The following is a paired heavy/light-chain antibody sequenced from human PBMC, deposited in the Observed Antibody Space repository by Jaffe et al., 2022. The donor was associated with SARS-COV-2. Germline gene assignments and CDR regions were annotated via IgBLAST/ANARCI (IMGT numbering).Light chain of an antibody. CDR3: SSYAGSNTLI. CDR1: SSDVGGYNY. CDR2: EVT. V-gene: IGLV2-8*01. J-gene: IGLJ2*01. Sequence: QSALTQPPSASGSPGQSVTISCTGTSSDVGGYNYVSWFQQHPGKAPKLMIYEVTKRPSGVPDRFSGSKSDNTASLTVSGLQAEDEADYYCSSYAGSNTLIFGGGTKLTVL.
Heavy chain of an antibody. J-gene: IGHJ5*02. CDR2: ISGGGGTT. CDR1: GFTFSTYA. D-gene: IGHD2-15*01. Sequence: EVQLLESGGGLVQPGGSLRLSCAASGFTFSTYAMSWVRQAPGKGLEWVSVISGGGGTTSYADSMKGRFTISRDNSKNMLYLQASSLTAEDTALYYCAKDLATFCSDGGCPRGLEHWGQGTLVTVSS. V-gene: IGHV3-23*01. CDR3: AKDLATFCSDGGCPRGLEH.